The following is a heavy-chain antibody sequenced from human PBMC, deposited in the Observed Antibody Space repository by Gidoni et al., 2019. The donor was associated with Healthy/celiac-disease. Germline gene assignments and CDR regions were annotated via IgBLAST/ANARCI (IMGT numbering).Heavy chain of an antibody. D-gene: IGHD6-13*01. CDR3: ARDIAIAAAGMTDAFDI. CDR2: ISYDGSNK. J-gene: IGHJ3*02. V-gene: IGHV3-30-3*01. Sequence: QVQLVESGGGVVQPGRSLRLSCAASGFTFSSYAMHWVRQAPGKGLEWVAVISYDGSNKYYADSVKGRFTISRDNSKNTLYLQMNSLRAEDTAVYYCARDIAIAAAGMTDAFDIWGQGTMVTVSS. CDR1: GFTFSSYA.